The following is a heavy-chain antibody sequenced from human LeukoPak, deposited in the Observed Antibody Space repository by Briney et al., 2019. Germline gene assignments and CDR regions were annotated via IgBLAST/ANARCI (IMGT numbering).Heavy chain of an antibody. CDR1: DGSISSRTYY. CDR2: IYYSGST. Sequence: SETLSLTCTVSDGSISSRTYYWGWIRQPPGKGLEWIGNIYYSGSTNYNPSLKSRVTMSVDTSKNQFSLKLSSVTAADTAVYYCARDEYYYGSGSYLYYMDVWGKGTTVTISS. D-gene: IGHD3-10*01. CDR3: ARDEYYYGSGSYLYYMDV. V-gene: IGHV4-39*07. J-gene: IGHJ6*03.